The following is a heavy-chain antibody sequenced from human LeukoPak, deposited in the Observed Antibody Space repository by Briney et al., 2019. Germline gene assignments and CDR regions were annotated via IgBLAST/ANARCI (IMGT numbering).Heavy chain of an antibody. Sequence: QPGGSLRLSCAASGFTFDDYAMHWVRQAPGKGLEWVSGISWNSGSIGYADSVKGRFTISRDNAKNSLYLQMNSLRAEDTALYYCAKSAGRLWFGEGYFDYWGQGTLVTVSS. V-gene: IGHV3-9*01. D-gene: IGHD3-10*01. CDR2: ISWNSGSI. CDR3: AKSAGRLWFGEGYFDY. CDR1: GFTFDDYA. J-gene: IGHJ4*02.